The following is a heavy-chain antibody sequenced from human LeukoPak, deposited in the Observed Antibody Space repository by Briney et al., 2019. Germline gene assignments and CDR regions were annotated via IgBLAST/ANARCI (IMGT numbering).Heavy chain of an antibody. J-gene: IGHJ4*02. V-gene: IGHV1-46*01. CDR1: GYTFTSYY. Sequence: GASVKVSCKASGYTFTSYYMHWVRPAPGQGVEWMGILNPSGGSTSYAQKFQGRVTMTRDTSTSTVYMELCSLRSEDAAVYYCARVHRKHTQTYYYDSSGYDYWGQGTLVTVSS. CDR3: ARVHRKHTQTYYYDSSGYDY. D-gene: IGHD3-22*01. CDR2: LNPSGGST.